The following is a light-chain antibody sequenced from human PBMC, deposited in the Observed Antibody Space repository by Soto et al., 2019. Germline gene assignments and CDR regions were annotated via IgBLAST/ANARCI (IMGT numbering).Light chain of an antibody. Sequence: EIVLTQSPVTLSLSPGERATLSCRASQSVSSSYLAWYQQKPGQAPRLLIYGASSRATGIPDRFSGSGSGTDFTLTISRLEPEDFAVYYCQQYDSSPITFGKGTRLEIK. V-gene: IGKV3-20*01. CDR3: QQYDSSPIT. J-gene: IGKJ5*01. CDR2: GAS. CDR1: QSVSSSY.